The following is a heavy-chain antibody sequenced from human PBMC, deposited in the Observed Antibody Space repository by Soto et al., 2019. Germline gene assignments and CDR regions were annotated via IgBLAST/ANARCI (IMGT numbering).Heavy chain of an antibody. D-gene: IGHD3-10*01. J-gene: IGHJ5*02. CDR1: GFTFSAYG. CDR2: IWYDGSNK. Sequence: QVQLVESGGGVVQPGRSLRLSCAASGFTFSAYGMHWVRQAPGKGLEWVAVIWYDGSNKYYGDSVKGRFTISRDNSKNTLDLQMNNLRAEDTAEYYGARDGGYYGSGSYFDPWGQGTLVTVSS. CDR3: ARDGGYYGSGSYFDP. V-gene: IGHV3-33*01.